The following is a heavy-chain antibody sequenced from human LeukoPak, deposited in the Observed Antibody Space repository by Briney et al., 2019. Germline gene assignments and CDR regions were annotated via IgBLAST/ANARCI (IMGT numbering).Heavy chain of an antibody. J-gene: IGHJ4*02. Sequence: GGSLRLSCVVSGLTFSSYSMSWVREAPGKGLDWVSGISASGVDTLCPGSVKGRFTISRDNSKNTLFLQMSSLRVEDTAMYYCAKDAAGPEYWGQGTLVTVSS. CDR3: AKDAAGPEY. D-gene: IGHD6-13*01. CDR1: GLTFSSYS. CDR2: ISASGVDT. V-gene: IGHV3-23*01.